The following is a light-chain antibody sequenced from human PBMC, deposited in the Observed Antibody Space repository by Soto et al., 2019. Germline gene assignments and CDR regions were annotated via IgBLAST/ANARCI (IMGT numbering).Light chain of an antibody. J-gene: IGKJ1*01. V-gene: IGKV1-5*01. Sequence: DIQLTQSPSFLSASVGDRVTITCRASQSISVWLAWYQQKAGKAPNLLIYAASSLQSGVPSRFSGSGSETDFTLTISSLQPDDVATYYCQQYNTYLSFGQGTKVDIK. CDR1: QSISVW. CDR3: QQYNTYLS. CDR2: AAS.